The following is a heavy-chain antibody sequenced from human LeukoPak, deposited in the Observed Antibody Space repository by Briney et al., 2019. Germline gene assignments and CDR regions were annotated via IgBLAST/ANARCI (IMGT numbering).Heavy chain of an antibody. D-gene: IGHD5-18*01. CDR3: TRDFSYGYFDY. V-gene: IGHV3-23*01. CDR2: ISGSGGST. CDR1: GFTFSSYA. J-gene: IGHJ4*02. Sequence: GGSLRLSCAASGFTFSSYAMSWVRQAPGKGLEWVSAISGSGGSTYYADSVKGRFTVSRDDAKNTLFLQMNSLRAEDTAVYFCTRDFSYGYFDYWGQGALVIVSS.